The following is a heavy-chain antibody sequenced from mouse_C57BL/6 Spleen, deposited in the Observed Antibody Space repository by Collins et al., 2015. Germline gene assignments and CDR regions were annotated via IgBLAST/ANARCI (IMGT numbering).Heavy chain of an antibody. Sequence: QTQLVQSGPELKKPGETVKISCKASGYTFTTYGMSWVKQAPGKGLKWMGWINTYSGVPTYADDFKGRFAFSLETSASTAYLQINNLKNEDTTTYFCARLLSFAYWGQGTLVTVSA. CDR3: ARLLSFAY. J-gene: IGHJ3*01. D-gene: IGHD2-1*01. CDR1: GYTFTTYG. V-gene: IGHV9-3*01. CDR2: INTYSGVP.